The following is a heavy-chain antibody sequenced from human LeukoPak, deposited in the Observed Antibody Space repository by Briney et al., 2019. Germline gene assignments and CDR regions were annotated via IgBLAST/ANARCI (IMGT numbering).Heavy chain of an antibody. D-gene: IGHD2-2*01. CDR2: IYYSGST. CDR1: GGSISSSSYY. J-gene: IGHJ3*02. V-gene: IGHV4-39*07. Sequence: PSETLSLTCTVSGGSISSSSYYWGWIRQPPGKGLEWIGSIYYSGSTYYNPSLKSRVTISVDTSKNQFSLKLSSVTAADTAVYYFARDRGYDDAFDIWGQGTMVTVSS. CDR3: ARDRGYDDAFDI.